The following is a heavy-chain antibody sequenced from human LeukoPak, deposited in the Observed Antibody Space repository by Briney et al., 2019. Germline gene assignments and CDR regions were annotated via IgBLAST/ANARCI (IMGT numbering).Heavy chain of an antibody. J-gene: IGHJ4*02. V-gene: IGHV3-9*01. CDR2: ISWNSGSI. D-gene: IGHD6-6*01. CDR1: GFTFDDYA. CDR3: ARDLKLFRQLVSYFDY. Sequence: GGSLRLSCAASGFTFDDYAMHWVRQAPGKGLEWVSGISWNSGSIGYADSVKGRFTISRDNAKNSLYLQMNSLRAEDTAVYCCARDLKLFRQLVSYFDYWGQGTLVTVSS.